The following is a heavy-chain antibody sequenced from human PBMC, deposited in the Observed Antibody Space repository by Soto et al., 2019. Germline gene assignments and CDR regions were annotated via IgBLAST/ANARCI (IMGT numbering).Heavy chain of an antibody. CDR1: GFTFGSYW. D-gene: IGHD3-10*01. Sequence: EVQLVESGGGSVQTGGSLRISCAASGFTFGSYWMDWVRQAPWKGLVWVSRINGDGGRTTYADSVKGRFTISRDNAHNPLYLQMDSLTADDTAVYYCSRETLWFGESPKSGGQGTLVTVSS. CDR2: INGDGGRT. J-gene: IGHJ4*02. V-gene: IGHV3-74*01. CDR3: SRETLWFGESPKS.